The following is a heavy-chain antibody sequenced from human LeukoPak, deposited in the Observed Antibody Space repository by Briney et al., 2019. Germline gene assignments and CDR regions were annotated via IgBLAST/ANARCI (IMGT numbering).Heavy chain of an antibody. Sequence: GGSLRLSCAASGFTFSNYWMSWVRQAPGKGLEWVASIKKDGSEQYYVDSVKGRFTIFRDNAKNSLYLQMNSLRAEDTAIYYCARGGVDSGYRAFDIWGQGTMVTVSS. CDR1: GFTFSNYW. D-gene: IGHD3-22*01. CDR2: IKKDGSEQ. V-gene: IGHV3-7*01. CDR3: ARGGVDSGYRAFDI. J-gene: IGHJ3*02.